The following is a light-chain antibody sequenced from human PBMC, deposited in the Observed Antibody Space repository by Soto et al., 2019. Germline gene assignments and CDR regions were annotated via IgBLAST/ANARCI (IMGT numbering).Light chain of an antibody. CDR3: QRYATSPPFT. J-gene: IGKJ5*01. V-gene: IGKV3-20*01. Sequence: EIVLTQSPGPPSFSPGEGVTLSCRASQSVSSLAWYQQKPGQAPRLLIYGASSRATGIPDRFSGSGSGTDFTLTISRLEPEDFAVYYCQRYATSPPFTFGQGTRLEIK. CDR1: QSVSS. CDR2: GAS.